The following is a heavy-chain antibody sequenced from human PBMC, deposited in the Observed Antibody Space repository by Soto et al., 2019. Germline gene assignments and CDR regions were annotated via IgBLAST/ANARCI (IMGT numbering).Heavy chain of an antibody. D-gene: IGHD6-13*01. J-gene: IGHJ4*02. CDR1: GGSFSGYY. CDR2: INHSGST. Sequence: PSETLSLTCAVYGGSFSGYYWSWIRQPPGKGLEWIGEINHSGSTNYNPSLKSRVTISVDTSKNQFSLKLSSVTAADTAVYYCARGLSDSSSWYGEGSDYWGQGTLVTVSS. V-gene: IGHV4-34*01. CDR3: ARGLSDSSSWYGEGSDY.